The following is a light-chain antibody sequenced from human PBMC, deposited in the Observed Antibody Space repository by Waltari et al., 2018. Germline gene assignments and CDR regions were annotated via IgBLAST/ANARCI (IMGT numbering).Light chain of an antibody. Sequence: DIQMTQSPSSLSASVGDRVTITCQASQDISNYLNWYQQKPGKAPKLLIYDASNLETGVPSRFSGSGSGTDFTSTISSLQPEDIATYYCQQYDNLPSYTFGQGTKLQIK. V-gene: IGKV1-33*01. J-gene: IGKJ2*01. CDR3: QQYDNLPSYT. CDR2: DAS. CDR1: QDISNY.